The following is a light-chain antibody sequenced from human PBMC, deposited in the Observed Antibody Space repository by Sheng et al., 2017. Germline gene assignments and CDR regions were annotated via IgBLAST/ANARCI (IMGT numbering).Light chain of an antibody. CDR3: LLLYGDLWF. CDR1: TGAVTSAYF. CDR2: KTN. V-gene: IGLV7-43*01. Sequence: QTVVTQEPSLTVSPGGTVTLTCASSTGAVTSAYFPNWFQQKPGQVPRPLIYKTNNKHSWTPARFSGYLLGGKAALTVSDVQPEDEADYYCLLLYGDLWFFGGGTKLTVL. J-gene: IGLJ3*02.